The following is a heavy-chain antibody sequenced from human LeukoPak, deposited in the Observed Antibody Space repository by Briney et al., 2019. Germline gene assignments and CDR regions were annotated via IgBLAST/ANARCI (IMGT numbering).Heavy chain of an antibody. CDR1: GFTFGDYA. D-gene: IGHD2/OR15-2a*01. J-gene: IGHJ4*02. Sequence: GGSLRLSCTASGFTFGDYAMSWVRQAPGKGLEWVGFIRSKAYGGTTEYAASVKGRFTISRDDSKSIAYLQMNSLKTEDTAVYYCTRFLHGYFDYWGQGTLVTVSS. CDR2: IRSKAYGGTT. CDR3: TRFLHGYFDY. V-gene: IGHV3-49*04.